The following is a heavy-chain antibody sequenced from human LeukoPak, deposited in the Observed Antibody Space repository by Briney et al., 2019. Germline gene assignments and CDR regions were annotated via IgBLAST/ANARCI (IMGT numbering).Heavy chain of an antibody. Sequence: GGSLRLSCAASGFIFSSYAMHWVRQAPGKGLEWVAVISYDGSNKYYADSVKGRFTISRDNSKNTMYLQMNSLRAEDTALYYCAKERYCSGGTCSGDFDYWGQGTLVTVSS. CDR2: ISYDGSNK. D-gene: IGHD2-15*01. CDR3: AKERYCSGGTCSGDFDY. CDR1: GFIFSSYA. V-gene: IGHV3-30*04. J-gene: IGHJ4*02.